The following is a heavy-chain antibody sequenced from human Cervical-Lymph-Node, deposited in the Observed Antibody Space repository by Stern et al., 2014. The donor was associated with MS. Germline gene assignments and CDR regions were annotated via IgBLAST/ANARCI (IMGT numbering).Heavy chain of an antibody. CDR2: IYYSGST. CDR3: ARQYCSSTSCYGLDP. D-gene: IGHD2-2*01. J-gene: IGHJ5*02. V-gene: IGHV4-31*01. Sequence: VQLEESGPGLVKPSQTLSLTCTVSGGSISSGGYYWSWIRQHPGKGLEWIGYIYYSGSTYYNPSLKSLVTISVDTSKNQFSLKLSSVTAADTAVYYCARQYCSSTSCYGLDPWGQGTLVTVSS. CDR1: GGSISSGGYY.